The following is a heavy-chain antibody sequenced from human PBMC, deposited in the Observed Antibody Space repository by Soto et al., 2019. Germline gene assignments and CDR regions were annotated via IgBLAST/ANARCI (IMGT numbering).Heavy chain of an antibody. CDR1: GFTFNSYF. J-gene: IGHJ4*02. V-gene: IGHV3-30*18. D-gene: IGHD3-16*02. CDR2: VSKDGFNV. CDR3: AKETIANRSPYDY. Sequence: VHLVESGGGVVQPGTSLRLSCEASGFTFNSYFMNWVRLVPGKGPEWVAAVSKDGFNVYYADSVKGRFTISRDNSKNTVYLQMNGLRADDTGLYYCAKETIANRSPYDYWGQGTLVTVSS.